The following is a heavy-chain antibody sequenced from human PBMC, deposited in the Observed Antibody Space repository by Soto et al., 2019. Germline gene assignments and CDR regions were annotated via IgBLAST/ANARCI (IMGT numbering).Heavy chain of an antibody. V-gene: IGHV1-2*04. CDR3: ARSTNCSSTSCGMDV. Sequence: ASVKVSCKASGYTFTGYYMHWVRQAPGQGLEWMGWINPNSGGTNYAQKFQGWVTMTRDKSISTAYMELSRLRSDDTSVYYCARSTNCSSTSCGMDVWGKGTTVTVSS. J-gene: IGHJ6*04. CDR1: GYTFTGYY. D-gene: IGHD2-2*01. CDR2: INPNSGGT.